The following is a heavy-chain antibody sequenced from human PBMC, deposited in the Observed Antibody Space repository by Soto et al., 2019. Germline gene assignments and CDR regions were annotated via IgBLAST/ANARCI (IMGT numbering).Heavy chain of an antibody. CDR3: ARDLRRGPAAGTGPGDY. CDR1: GFTFSTYA. V-gene: IGHV3-30-3*01. CDR2: ISFDGSNE. J-gene: IGHJ4*02. D-gene: IGHD6-13*01. Sequence: QVQLVESGGDVVQPGRSLRLSCAASGFTFSTYAIHWVRQAPGKGLEWVALISFDGSNEYYADSVKGRFTISRDNSKNTLYLQMNSLRGEDTAVYYCARDLRRGPAAGTGPGDYWGQGTLVTVSS.